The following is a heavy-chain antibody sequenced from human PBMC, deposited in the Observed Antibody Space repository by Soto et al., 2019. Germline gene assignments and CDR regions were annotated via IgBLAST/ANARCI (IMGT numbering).Heavy chain of an antibody. CDR3: ARELPPDV. V-gene: IGHV3-66*01. J-gene: IGHJ4*02. CDR2: IWSAGLT. D-gene: IGHD2-15*01. Sequence: EVQLVESGGGLVKPGGSLRLSCAASGFTFSSNYMTWVRQAPGKGLEWVSIIWSAGLTYYADSVKGRFTISRDNSKNTLYLQMNSLRAEDSAVYYCARELPPDVWGQGTLVTVSS. CDR1: GFTFSSNY.